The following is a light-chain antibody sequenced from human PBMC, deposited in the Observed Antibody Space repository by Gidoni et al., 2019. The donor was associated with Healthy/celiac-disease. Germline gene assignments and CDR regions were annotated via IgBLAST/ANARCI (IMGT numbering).Light chain of an antibody. Sequence: DIQLPQSPSSLSASIGDRVTLPCHAGKDISNYLHMYQQKPGNAPKLLLYDAYTLETGVPSMCSGGGSATDFTFTISSLQPEVSATYYCQYDDWRVTFXPXTKVDIK. V-gene: IGKV1-33*01. CDR2: DAY. CDR1: KDISNY. CDR3: QYDDWRVT. J-gene: IGKJ3*01.